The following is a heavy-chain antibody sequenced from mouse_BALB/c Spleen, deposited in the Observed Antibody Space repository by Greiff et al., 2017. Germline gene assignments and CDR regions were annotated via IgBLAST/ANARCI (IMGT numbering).Heavy chain of an antibody. D-gene: IGHD2-3*01. J-gene: IGHJ2*01. CDR1: GFTFSDYY. Sequence: EVQGVESGGGLVKPGGSLKLSCAASGFTFSDYYMYWVRQTPEKRLEWVATISDGGSYTYYPDSVKGRFTISRDNAKNNLYLQMSSLKSEDTAMYYCARDGGWLLDYWGQGTTLTVSS. CDR2: ISDGGSYT. V-gene: IGHV5-4*02. CDR3: ARDGGWLLDY.